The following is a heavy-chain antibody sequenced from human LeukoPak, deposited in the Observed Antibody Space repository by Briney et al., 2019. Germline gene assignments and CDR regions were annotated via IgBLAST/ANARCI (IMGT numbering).Heavy chain of an antibody. Sequence: PGGSLRLSCAASGFALSTYWMHWVRQVPGKGLVWASHIKSERDGSRTTYADSVKGRFTISRDKAKNMLYLQMNSLRAEDTAVYFCARDFGHAPDYWGQGTLVTVSS. CDR1: GFALSTYW. D-gene: IGHD3-3*01. CDR2: IKSERDGSRT. CDR3: ARDFGHAPDY. J-gene: IGHJ4*02. V-gene: IGHV3-74*01.